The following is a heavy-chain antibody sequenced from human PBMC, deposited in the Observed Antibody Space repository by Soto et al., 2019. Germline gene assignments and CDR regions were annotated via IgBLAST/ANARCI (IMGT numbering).Heavy chain of an antibody. CDR1: GFTFSSYS. J-gene: IGHJ3*02. V-gene: IGHV3-21*01. D-gene: IGHD6-13*01. Sequence: GGSLRLSCAASGFTFSSYSMNWVRQAPGKGLEWVSSISSSSSYIYYADSVKGRFTISRDNAKNSLYLQMNSLRAEDTAVYYCARDPPRFQQLPQIDAFDIWGQGTMVTVSS. CDR3: ARDPPRFQQLPQIDAFDI. CDR2: ISSSSSYI.